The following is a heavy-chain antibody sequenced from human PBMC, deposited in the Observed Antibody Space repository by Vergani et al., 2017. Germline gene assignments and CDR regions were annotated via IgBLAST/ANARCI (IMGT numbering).Heavy chain of an antibody. CDR3: ARDFLLCDANWFDP. CDR2: IYYSGST. V-gene: IGHV4-59*01. D-gene: IGHD3-16*01. Sequence: QVQLQESGPGLVKPSETLSLTCTVSGGSISSYYWSWIRQPPGKGLEWIGYIYYSGSTNYNPSLKSRVTISVDTSKNQFSLKLSSVTAADTAVYYCARDFLLCDANWFDPWGQGTLVTVSS. J-gene: IGHJ5*02. CDR1: GGSISSYY.